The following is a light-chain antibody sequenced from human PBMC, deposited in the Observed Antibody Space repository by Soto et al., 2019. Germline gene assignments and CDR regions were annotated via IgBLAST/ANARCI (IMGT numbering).Light chain of an antibody. CDR3: CSYAGSSTLV. V-gene: IGLV2-23*01. J-gene: IGLJ2*01. CDR2: EGN. Sequence: QSALTQSASVSGSPGQSITISCTGTSSDVGSYNPVSWYQQHPGKAPKLIIYEGNKRPSGVSNRFSASKSGDTASLTISGLQAEDEADYYCCSYAGSSTLVFGGGTQLTVL. CDR1: SSDVGSYNP.